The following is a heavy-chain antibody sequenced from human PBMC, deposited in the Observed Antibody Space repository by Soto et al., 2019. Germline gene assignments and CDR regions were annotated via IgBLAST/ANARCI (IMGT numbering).Heavy chain of an antibody. CDR1: GFSFNTYS. CDR3: ARLAAGPRAFDI. CDR2: ISSGSSTI. J-gene: IGHJ3*02. Sequence: GGSLRLSCAASGFSFNTYSMNWIRQAPGKGLEWVSYISSGSSTIYYADSVKGRFTISRDNAKNSLYLQMNSLRAEDTAVYNCARLAAGPRAFDIWGQGTMVTVSS. D-gene: IGHD6-13*01. V-gene: IGHV3-48*01.